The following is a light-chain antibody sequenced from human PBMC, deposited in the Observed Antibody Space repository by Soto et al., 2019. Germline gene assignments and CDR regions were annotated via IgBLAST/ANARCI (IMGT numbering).Light chain of an antibody. Sequence: IQLTQSPSSFSASTGDRVTITCRASQSISSWLSWYQQKPGKAPKLLIYKASSLESGVPSRFSGSGSGTEFTLTISSLQPDDFATYYCQQYNSYPLTFGGGTKVDIK. J-gene: IGKJ4*01. CDR1: QSISSW. V-gene: IGKV1-5*03. CDR3: QQYNSYPLT. CDR2: KAS.